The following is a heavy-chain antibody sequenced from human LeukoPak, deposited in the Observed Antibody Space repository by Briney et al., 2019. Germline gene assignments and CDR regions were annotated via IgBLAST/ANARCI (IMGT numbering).Heavy chain of an antibody. CDR3: ARSAEMATITHDAFDI. J-gene: IGHJ3*02. D-gene: IGHD5-24*01. CDR2: MNPNSGNT. CDR1: GFTFTSYD. Sequence: ASVKVSCKASGFTFTSYDINWVRQATGQGLEWMGWMNPNSGNTGYAQKFQGRVTITRNTSISTAYMELSSLRSEDTAVYYCARSAEMATITHDAFDIWGQGTMVTVSS. V-gene: IGHV1-8*01.